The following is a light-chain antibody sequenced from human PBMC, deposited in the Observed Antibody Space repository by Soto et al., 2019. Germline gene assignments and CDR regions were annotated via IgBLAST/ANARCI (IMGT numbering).Light chain of an antibody. Sequence: IPMTQSPSALSASVGDRVTITCRASQDISNYLAWYQQKPGKAPKLLIYAASTLQSGVPSRFSGSGSGTDFTLTISSLQPEEFATYYCQKYNSATVPFGQGTKLEIK. V-gene: IGKV1-27*01. J-gene: IGKJ2*01. CDR3: QKYNSATVP. CDR2: AAS. CDR1: QDISNY.